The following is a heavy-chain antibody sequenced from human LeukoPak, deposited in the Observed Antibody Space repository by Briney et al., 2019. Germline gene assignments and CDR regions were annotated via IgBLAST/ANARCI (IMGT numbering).Heavy chain of an antibody. CDR3: ARGKRRFDY. V-gene: IGHV3-11*01. CDR1: GFNFSDYY. CDR2: ISSSGFST. J-gene: IGHJ4*02. Sequence: PGGSLRLSCAASGFNFSDYYRSWIRQAPGKGLEWVSYISSSGFSTYYAGSVKGRFTISRDNARNSLYLQVNSLAPEDTALYYCARGKRRFDYWGQGTLVSVSS.